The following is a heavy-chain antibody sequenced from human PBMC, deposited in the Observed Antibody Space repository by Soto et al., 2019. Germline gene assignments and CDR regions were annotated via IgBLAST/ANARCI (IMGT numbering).Heavy chain of an antibody. CDR2: ISGSSSTA. Sequence: GGSLRLSCAASGFTFSSYSINWVRQAPGKGLEWVSYISGSSSTAYYAESVKGRFTISRDNAKNTLYLQMNSLRAEDTAVYYCARDFAQDYDYVWGSYRYTAGIHFYGMDVWGQGTTVTVSS. V-gene: IGHV3-48*01. D-gene: IGHD3-16*02. J-gene: IGHJ6*02. CDR3: ARDFAQDYDYVWGSYRYTAGIHFYGMDV. CDR1: GFTFSSYS.